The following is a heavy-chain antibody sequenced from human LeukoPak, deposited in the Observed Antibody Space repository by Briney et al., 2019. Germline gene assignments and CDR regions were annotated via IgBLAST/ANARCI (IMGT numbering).Heavy chain of an antibody. J-gene: IGHJ3*02. CDR3: ARLAGHGSGSPDAFDI. D-gene: IGHD3-10*01. CDR1: GYSFTSYW. V-gene: IGHV5-51*01. CDR2: IYPGDSDT. Sequence: GESLKISCKSSGYSFTSYWIGWVRQMPGKGLEWMGIIYPGDSDTRYSPSFQGQVTISADKSISTAYLQWSSLKAPDTAMYYCARLAGHGSGSPDAFDIWGQGTMVTVSS.